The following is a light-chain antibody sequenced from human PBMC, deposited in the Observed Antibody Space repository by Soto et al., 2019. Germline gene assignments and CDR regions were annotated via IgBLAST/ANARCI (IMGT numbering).Light chain of an antibody. CDR1: QTVSSN. V-gene: IGKV3-11*01. J-gene: IGKJ5*01. Sequence: LTHSQATLPLPPAQRPTLSGLASQTVSSNCDWYQQKPGQSPRLLIYDASSGDTGIPARFSGSGYGKDFTLTISRLEQEDFAVYYCQQYGTSPITFGQGTRLEI. CDR3: QQYGTSPIT. CDR2: DAS.